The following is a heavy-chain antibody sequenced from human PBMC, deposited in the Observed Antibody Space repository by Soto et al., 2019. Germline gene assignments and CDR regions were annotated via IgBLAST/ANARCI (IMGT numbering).Heavy chain of an antibody. J-gene: IGHJ6*02. V-gene: IGHV4-39*01. CDR2: ISYSGTT. Sequence: PSETLSLTCTVSGGSISSSNYYWGWIRQPPGKGLEWIGSISYSGTTYYNPSLRSRVTISVDTSKNQFSLKLSSLTAADTAAYYCARRSGYNFYYNYYGLDVWGQGTTVTVSS. CDR3: ARRSGYNFYYNYYGLDV. CDR1: GGSISSSNYY. D-gene: IGHD3-22*01.